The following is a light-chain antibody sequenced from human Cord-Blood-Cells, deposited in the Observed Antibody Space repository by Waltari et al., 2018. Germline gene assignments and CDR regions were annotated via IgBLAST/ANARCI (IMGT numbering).Light chain of an antibody. V-gene: IGKV3-11*01. CDR3: QQRSNWYT. J-gene: IGKJ2*01. CDR1: QSVSSY. CDR2: DAS. Sequence: EIVLTQSPATLSLSPGERATLSCRASQSVSSYLAWYQQKPGQAPRLLIYDASNRATGHPARFSGSGSGTDFTLTISRLEPEDFAVYYCQQRSNWYTFGQGTKLEIK.